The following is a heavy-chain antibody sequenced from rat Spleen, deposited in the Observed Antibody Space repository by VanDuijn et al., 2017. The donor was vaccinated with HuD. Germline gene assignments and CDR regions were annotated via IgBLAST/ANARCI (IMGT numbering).Heavy chain of an antibody. J-gene: IGHJ2*01. Sequence: EVQLVESDGGLVQPGRSLKLSCAASGFTFSDYYMAWVRQAPTKGLEWVATISYDGSGTYYRDSVKGRFTMSRDNAKSTLYLQMDGLRSEDTATYYCARHRTTGFDYWGQGVMVTVSS. CDR1: GFTFSDYY. D-gene: IGHD1-10*01. V-gene: IGHV5-29*01. CDR2: ISYDGSGT. CDR3: ARHRTTGFDY.